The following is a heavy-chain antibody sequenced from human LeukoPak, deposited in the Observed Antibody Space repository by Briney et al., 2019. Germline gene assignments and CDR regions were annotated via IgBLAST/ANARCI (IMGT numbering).Heavy chain of an antibody. D-gene: IGHD6-19*01. CDR1: GFTFSGYI. V-gene: IGHV3-48*01. CDR3: ARDQWLDY. CDR2: IGTSGNTI. Sequence: GGSLRLSCAASGFTFSGYIMNWVRQAPGKGLEWVSFIGTSGNTIYYADSVKGRFTVSRDNAKNSLYLQMNSLRAEDTAVYYCARDQWLDYWGQGTLVTVSS. J-gene: IGHJ4*02.